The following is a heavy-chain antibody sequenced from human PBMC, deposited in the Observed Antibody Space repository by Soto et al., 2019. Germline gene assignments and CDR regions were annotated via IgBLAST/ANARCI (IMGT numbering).Heavy chain of an antibody. CDR1: GYTFISYY. D-gene: IGHD3-10*01. CDR2: INTKNGVT. J-gene: IGHJ5*02. CDR3: ARGTGSSWYDP. V-gene: IGHV1-2*02. Sequence: GASVKVSCKASGYTFISYYMHWVRQAPGHGLQWMGWINTKNGVTKYAQRFQDRVTMTRDASINTAYMQLSRLTSDDAAVYYCARGTGSSWYDPWGQGTLVTVS.